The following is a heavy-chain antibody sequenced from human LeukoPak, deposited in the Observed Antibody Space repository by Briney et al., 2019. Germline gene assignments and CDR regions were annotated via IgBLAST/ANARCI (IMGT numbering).Heavy chain of an antibody. D-gene: IGHD3-22*01. CDR1: GFTFSSYE. CDR2: ISSSGSTI. Sequence: PGGSLRLSCAASGFTFSSYEMNWARQAPGKGLEWVSYISSSGSTIYYADSVKGRFAISRDNSKDTLYLQMNSLRAEDTAVYYCAKDTYYYDSSGYYPFDYWGQGTLVTVSS. CDR3: AKDTYYYDSSGYYPFDY. V-gene: IGHV3-48*03. J-gene: IGHJ4*02.